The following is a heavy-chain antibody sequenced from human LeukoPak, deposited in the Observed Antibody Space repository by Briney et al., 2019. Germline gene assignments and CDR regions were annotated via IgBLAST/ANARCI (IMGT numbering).Heavy chain of an antibody. CDR2: INHSGST. V-gene: IGHV4-34*01. CDR1: GGSFSGYY. J-gene: IGHJ4*02. D-gene: IGHD2-15*01. CDR3: ARGQTYSMGAFPRAVTGCFDY. Sequence: PSETLSLTCAVYGGSFSGYYRSWIRQLPGKGLEWIGEINHSGSTNYNPSLKSRVTISVDTSKNQFSLKLSSVTAADTAVYYCARGQTYSMGAFPRAVTGCFDYWGQGTLVTVSS.